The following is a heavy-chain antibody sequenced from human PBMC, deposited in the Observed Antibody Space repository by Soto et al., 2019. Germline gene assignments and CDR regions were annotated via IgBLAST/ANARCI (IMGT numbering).Heavy chain of an antibody. CDR2: VSFDGNKQ. D-gene: IGHD5-12*01. J-gene: IGHJ4*02. CDR3: AKAVGAQHGYDVFFDH. Sequence: QVHVVESGGGVVQPGRTLRLSCVTSGFIFNSCDMHWVRQAPGKGLEWVAVVSFDGNKQYYVDSVKGRFTVSKDNSKNSVYLQMQSLRPDDTAVYYCAKAVGAQHGYDVFFDHWGQGTLVTVSS. CDR1: GFIFNSCD. V-gene: IGHV3-30*18.